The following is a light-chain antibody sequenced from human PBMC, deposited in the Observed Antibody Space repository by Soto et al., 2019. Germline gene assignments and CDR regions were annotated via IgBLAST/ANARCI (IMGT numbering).Light chain of an antibody. CDR2: GSS. CDR1: HDIAKDY. Sequence: EVVLSQSPVTPSLSPGESATLSCRAGHDIAKDYLAWYQQKPGKPPRLLIYGSSSRATSVRDRFSGSGCGTDFILTISRLEPEGLEVYYCQHYVRSSSWTFGPGTKVEI. J-gene: IGKJ1*01. CDR3: QHYVRSSSWT. V-gene: IGKV3-20*01.